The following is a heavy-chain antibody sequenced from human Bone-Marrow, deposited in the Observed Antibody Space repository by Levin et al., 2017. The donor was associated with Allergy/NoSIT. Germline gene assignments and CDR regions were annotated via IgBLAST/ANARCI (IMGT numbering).Heavy chain of an antibody. CDR3: ARRSSRGNYYYYGMDV. Sequence: SETLSLTCTVSGGSISSYYWSWIRQPPGKGLEWIGYIYYSGSTNYNPSLKSRVTISVDTSKNQFSLKLSSVTAADTAVYYCARRSSRGNYYYYGMDVWGQGTTVTVSS. D-gene: IGHD6-13*01. CDR2: IYYSGST. J-gene: IGHJ6*02. CDR1: GGSISSYY. V-gene: IGHV4-59*08.